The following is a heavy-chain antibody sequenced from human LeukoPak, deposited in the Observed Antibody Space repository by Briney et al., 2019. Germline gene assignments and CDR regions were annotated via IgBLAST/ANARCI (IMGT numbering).Heavy chain of an antibody. CDR1: GYTFTSYY. J-gene: IGHJ4*02. V-gene: IGHV1-46*04. CDR2: INSSGGST. Sequence: GASVKVSCKASGYTFTSYYMHWVRQAPGQGLEWMGIINSSGGSTSYAQKLQDRLTMTRDTSTSTVYMELSSLRSEDTAVYYCARELDYGFDYWGQGTLVTVSS. CDR3: ARELDYGFDY. D-gene: IGHD4-17*01.